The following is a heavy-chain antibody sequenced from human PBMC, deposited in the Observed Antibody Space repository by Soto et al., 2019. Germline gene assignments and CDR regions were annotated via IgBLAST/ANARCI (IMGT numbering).Heavy chain of an antibody. CDR1: GGSITNSNW. D-gene: IGHD2-21*01. V-gene: IGHV4-4*01. CDR3: ARGPPIVGNTTPLDS. CDR2: IYHAGST. J-gene: IGHJ4*02. Sequence: ETLSLTCTVSGGSITNSNWWSWVRLPPAKGLEWIGDIYHAGSTKYNPSLERRVTMSVDTSNNQFALTLTSVTAADTAVYFCARGPPIVGNTTPLDSWGQGTLVTVSS.